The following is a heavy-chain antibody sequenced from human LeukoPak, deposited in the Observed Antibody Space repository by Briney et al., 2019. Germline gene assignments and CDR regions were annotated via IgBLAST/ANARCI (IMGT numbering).Heavy chain of an antibody. V-gene: IGHV3-30*02. Sequence: GGSLRLSCAASGFTFSSYGMHWVRQAPGKGLEWVAFIRYDGSNKYYADSVKGRFTISRDNSKHTLYLQMNSLRAEDTAVYYWAKEIVVVPAAIWVGFDYWGQGTLVTVSS. CDR2: IRYDGSNK. CDR1: GFTFSSYG. D-gene: IGHD2-2*02. J-gene: IGHJ4*02. CDR3: AKEIVVVPAAIWVGFDY.